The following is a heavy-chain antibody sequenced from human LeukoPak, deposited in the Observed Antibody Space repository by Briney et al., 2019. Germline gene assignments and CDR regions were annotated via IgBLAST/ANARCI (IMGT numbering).Heavy chain of an antibody. CDR3: AGARGIVGARRHFDY. CDR1: GFTFSSYA. CDR2: ISYDGSNK. Sequence: GRSLRLSCAASGFTFSSYAMHWVRQAPGKGLEWVAVISYDGSNKYYADSVKGRFTISRDNSKNTLYLQMNSLRAEDTAVYYCAGARGIVGARRHFDYWGQGTLVTVSS. D-gene: IGHD1-26*01. V-gene: IGHV3-30-3*01. J-gene: IGHJ4*02.